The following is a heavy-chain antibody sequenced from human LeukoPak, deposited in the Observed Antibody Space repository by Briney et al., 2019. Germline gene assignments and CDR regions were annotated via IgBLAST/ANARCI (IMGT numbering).Heavy chain of an antibody. CDR2: ISHTGSIE. CDR3: ARDRAVALPTYYYYMDV. Sequence: GGSLRLSCAASGFTFTTYVMHWVRQAPGKGLEWVAVISHTGSIETYADSVKGRFTISRDNSKNTVYLQMNSLKTEDTAVYYRARDRAVALPTYYYYMDVWGKGTTVTVSS. CDR1: GFTFTTYV. V-gene: IGHV3-30*04. J-gene: IGHJ6*03. D-gene: IGHD2-15*01.